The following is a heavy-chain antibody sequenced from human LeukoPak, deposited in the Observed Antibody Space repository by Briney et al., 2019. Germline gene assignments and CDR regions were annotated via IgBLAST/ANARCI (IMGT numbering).Heavy chain of an antibody. V-gene: IGHV3-33*01. J-gene: IGHJ5*02. CDR3: ARDQEWLVLNWFDP. CDR2: IWYDGSNK. CDR1: GFTFSSYG. Sequence: GGSLRLSCAASGFTFSSYGMHWVRQAPGKGLEWVAVIWYDGSNKYYADSVKGRFTIPRDNSKNTLYLQMNSLRAEDTAVYYCARDQEWLVLNWFDPWGQGTLVTVSS. D-gene: IGHD6-19*01.